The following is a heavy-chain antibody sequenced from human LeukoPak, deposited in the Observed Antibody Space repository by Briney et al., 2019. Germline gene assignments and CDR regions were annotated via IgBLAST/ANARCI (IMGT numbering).Heavy chain of an antibody. CDR1: GYTFTGYY. CDR2: INPNSGGT. CDR3: ARSGRGTYYYFDL. D-gene: IGHD1-26*01. V-gene: IGHV1-2*02. Sequence: ASVKVSCTASGYTFTGYYMHWVRQAPGQGLEWMGWINPNSGGTNYAQKFQGRVTMTRDTSTSTAYMEVRSLRSDDTAVYYCARSGRGTYYYFDLWGQGTLVTVSS. J-gene: IGHJ4*02.